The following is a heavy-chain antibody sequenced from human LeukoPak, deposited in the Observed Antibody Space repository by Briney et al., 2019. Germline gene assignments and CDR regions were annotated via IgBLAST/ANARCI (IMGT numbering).Heavy chain of an antibody. J-gene: IGHJ6*03. V-gene: IGHV3-33*01. Sequence: PGGSLRLSCAASGFTFSSYGMHWVRQAPGKGLEWVAVIWYDGSNKYYADSVKGRFTISRDNSKNTLYPQMNSLRAEDTAVYYCARTEQQLVQYYYYYMDVWGKGTTVTVSS. CDR2: IWYDGSNK. D-gene: IGHD6-13*01. CDR1: GFTFSSYG. CDR3: ARTEQQLVQYYYYYMDV.